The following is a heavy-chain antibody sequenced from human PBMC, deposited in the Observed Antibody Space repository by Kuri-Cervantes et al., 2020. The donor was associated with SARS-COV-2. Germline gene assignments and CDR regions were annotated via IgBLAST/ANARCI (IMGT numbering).Heavy chain of an antibody. D-gene: IGHD2-15*01. J-gene: IGHJ6*02. Sequence: SVKVSCKASGGTFGSYAISWVRQAPGQGLEWMGGIIPILGIANYAQKFQGRVTITADKSTSTAYMELSSLRSEDTAVYYCARVAGSYYYYYGMDVWGQGTTVTVSS. V-gene: IGHV1-69*10. CDR1: GGTFGSYA. CDR3: ARVAGSYYYYYGMDV. CDR2: IIPILGIA.